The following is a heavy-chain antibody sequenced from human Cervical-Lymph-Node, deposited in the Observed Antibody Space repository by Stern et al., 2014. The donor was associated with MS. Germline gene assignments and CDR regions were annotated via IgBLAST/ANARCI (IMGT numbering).Heavy chain of an antibody. J-gene: IGHJ6*02. Sequence: VQLVESGGGVVQPGRSLRLSCAASGFTFSSCGMHWVRQAPGKGLEWVAVISYDGSNKYYPDSVKSRFTISRDNSKNTLYLQMNSLRAEDTAVYYCAKGGGLDHWGYYGMDVWGQGTTVTVSS. CDR3: AKGGGLDHWGYYGMDV. D-gene: IGHD2-15*01. V-gene: IGHV3-30*18. CDR2: ISYDGSNK. CDR1: GFTFSSCG.